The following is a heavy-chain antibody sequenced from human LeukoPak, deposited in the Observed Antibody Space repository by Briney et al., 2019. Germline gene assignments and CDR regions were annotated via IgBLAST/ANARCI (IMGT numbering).Heavy chain of an antibody. Sequence: SETLSLTCTVSGGSISSYYWSWIRQPPGKGLEWIGYIYYSGSTNYNPSLKSRVTISVDTSKNQFSLKLSSVTAADTAVYYCARDEMDGFDIWGQGTLVTVSS. CDR1: GGSISSYY. V-gene: IGHV4-59*01. CDR2: IYYSGST. D-gene: IGHD5-24*01. CDR3: ARDEMDGFDI. J-gene: IGHJ3*02.